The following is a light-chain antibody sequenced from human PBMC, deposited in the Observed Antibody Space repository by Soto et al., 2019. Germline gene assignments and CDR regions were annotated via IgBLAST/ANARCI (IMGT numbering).Light chain of an antibody. CDR1: SSDIGGYNY. J-gene: IGLJ3*02. CDR2: EVS. CDR3: SSYTSSSTWV. Sequence: QSVLTQPASVSGSPGQSITISCTGTSSDIGGYNYVSWYLQHPAKAPKLMIYEVSNRPSGVSNRFSGSKSGNTASLTISGLQAEDEADYYCSSYTSSSTWVFGGGTKLTVL. V-gene: IGLV2-14*01.